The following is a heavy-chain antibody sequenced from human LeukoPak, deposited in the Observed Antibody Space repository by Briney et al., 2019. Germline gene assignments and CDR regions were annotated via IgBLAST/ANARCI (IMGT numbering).Heavy chain of an antibody. V-gene: IGHV3-30*14. CDR2: ISFDGSKK. J-gene: IGHJ4*02. D-gene: IGHD5-18*01. CDR3: ARETLGDLASAMVTAHFDY. CDR1: GFSFRSYA. Sequence: GGSLRLSCAASGFSFRSYAMHWVRQAPGKGLEWVAVISFDGSKKYYVDSVRGRFTISRDNSNNTVYLHMGSLRREDMGVYYCARETLGDLASAMVTAHFDYWGQGALVTVSS.